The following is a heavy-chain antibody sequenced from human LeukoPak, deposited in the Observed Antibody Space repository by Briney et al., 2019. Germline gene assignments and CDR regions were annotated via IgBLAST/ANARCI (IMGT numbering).Heavy chain of an antibody. CDR3: ASGGPGVRGVIIDAFDI. J-gene: IGHJ3*02. D-gene: IGHD3-10*01. Sequence: SVKVSCKASGGTFSSYAISWVRQAPGQGLEWMGGIIPIFGTANYAQKFQGRVTITADESTSTAYMELSSLRSEDTAVYYCASGGPGVRGVIIDAFDIWGQGTMVTVSS. CDR1: GGTFSSYA. CDR2: IIPIFGTA. V-gene: IGHV1-69*13.